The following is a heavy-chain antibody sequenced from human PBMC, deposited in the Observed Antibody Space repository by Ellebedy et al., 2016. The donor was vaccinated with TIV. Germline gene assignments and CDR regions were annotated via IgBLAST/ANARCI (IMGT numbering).Heavy chain of an antibody. CDR2: ISYDGSNK. V-gene: IGHV3-30-3*01. Sequence: PGGSLRLSCAASGFTFSSYAMHWVRQAPGKGLEWVAVISYDGSNKYYADSVKGRFTISRDNSKNTLYLQMNSLRAEDTAVYYCARESAVAGINLDYWGQGTLVTVSS. CDR1: GFTFSSYA. CDR3: ARESAVAGINLDY. D-gene: IGHD6-19*01. J-gene: IGHJ4*02.